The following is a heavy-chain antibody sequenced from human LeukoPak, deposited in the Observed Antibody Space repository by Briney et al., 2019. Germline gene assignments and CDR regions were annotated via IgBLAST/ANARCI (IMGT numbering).Heavy chain of an antibody. CDR2: ISSSSSVI. CDR1: GFTFNSYA. V-gene: IGHV3-48*01. Sequence: GGSLRLSCAASGFTFNSYAFNWVRQAPGKGLEGGSYISSSSSVIYYTDSVRGRFTISRDNARNLLSLQMNSLRAEDTAVYYCARGDPIYDFWSGGDYWGQGSLVTVSS. J-gene: IGHJ4*02. CDR3: ARGDPIYDFWSGGDY. D-gene: IGHD3-3*01.